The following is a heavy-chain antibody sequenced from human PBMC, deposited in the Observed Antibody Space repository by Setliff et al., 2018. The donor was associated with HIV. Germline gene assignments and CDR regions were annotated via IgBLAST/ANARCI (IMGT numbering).Heavy chain of an antibody. J-gene: IGHJ4*02. CDR3: AREARDVVRGVIIADY. Sequence: ASVKVSCKASGDTFIRHAVTWVRQAPGQGLEWMGWISANNGNTNYAQKLQGRVTMTTDTSTSTAYMELESLRSDDTAVYYCAREARDVVRGVIIADYWGQGTLVTVSS. CDR2: ISANNGNT. D-gene: IGHD3-10*01. CDR1: GDTFIRHA. V-gene: IGHV1-18*01.